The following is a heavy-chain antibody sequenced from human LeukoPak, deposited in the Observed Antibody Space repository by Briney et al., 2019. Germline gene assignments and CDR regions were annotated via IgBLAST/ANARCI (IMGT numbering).Heavy chain of an antibody. Sequence: ASVKLSCEASGYTFTGYYMHWVRQAPGQGLEWMGWINPNSGGTNYAQKFQGRVTMTRDTSISTAYMELSRLRSDDTAVYYCARERITMVRGGLSGMDVWGQGTTVTVSS. V-gene: IGHV1-2*02. CDR3: ARERITMVRGGLSGMDV. CDR2: INPNSGGT. D-gene: IGHD3-10*01. J-gene: IGHJ6*02. CDR1: GYTFTGYY.